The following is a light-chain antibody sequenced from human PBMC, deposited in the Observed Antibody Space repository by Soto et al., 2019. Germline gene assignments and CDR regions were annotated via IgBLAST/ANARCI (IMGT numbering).Light chain of an antibody. CDR1: QSLLHSNGYNY. J-gene: IGKJ5*01. V-gene: IGKV2-28*01. CDR2: LGS. CDR3: QQYHSNPYT. Sequence: DIVMTQSPLSLPVTPGEPASISCRSSQSLLHSNGYNYLDWYLQKPGQSPQLLIYLGSNRASGVTDRFSGSGSGTDFTLKISRVEAEDVGVYYCQQYHSNPYTFGQGTRLEIK.